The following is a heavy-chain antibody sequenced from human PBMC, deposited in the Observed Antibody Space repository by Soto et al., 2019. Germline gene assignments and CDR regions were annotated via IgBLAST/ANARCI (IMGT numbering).Heavy chain of an antibody. CDR3: ASGATTFGGDWFDP. Sequence: SETLSLTCTVSGGSISSSNYYWGWIRQPPGKGLEWIGSFFYSGSTYYNPSLKSRVTISGDTSKNQLSLKLSSVTAADTAVYYCASGATTFGGDWFDPWGQGTLVTVS. J-gene: IGHJ5*02. D-gene: IGHD1-26*01. CDR1: GGSISSSNYY. CDR2: FFYSGST. V-gene: IGHV4-39*01.